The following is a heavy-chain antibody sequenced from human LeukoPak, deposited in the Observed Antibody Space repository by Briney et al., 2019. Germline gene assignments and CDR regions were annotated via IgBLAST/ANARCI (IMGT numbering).Heavy chain of an antibody. CDR2: ISTYDGDT. CDR3: VRDLGPRGIISPQGY. D-gene: IGHD5-24*01. J-gene: IGHJ4*02. V-gene: IGHV1-18*01. CDR1: GYSFKIYA. Sequence: ASVKVSCKASGYSFKIYAIGWVQQAPGQGLEWMGWISTYDGDTNYAQKVQGRVTMTTDTSTSTAYMELRSLRSDDTAVYYCVRDLGPRGIISPQGYWGQGTLVTVSS.